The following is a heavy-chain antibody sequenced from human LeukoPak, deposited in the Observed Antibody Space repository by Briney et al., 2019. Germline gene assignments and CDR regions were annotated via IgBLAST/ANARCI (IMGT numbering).Heavy chain of an antibody. V-gene: IGHV3-7*01. CDR3: ARDFILVGY. D-gene: IGHD2-15*01. CDR1: GFTFSNYW. CDR2: IKYEGSEK. Sequence: GGSLRLSCAASGFTFSNYWMSWVRQAPGKGLEWVADIKYEGSEKYYVDSVKGRFTISRDNAKNSLYLQMNSLRAEDTAEYYCARDFILVGYWGQGTLVTVSS. J-gene: IGHJ4*02.